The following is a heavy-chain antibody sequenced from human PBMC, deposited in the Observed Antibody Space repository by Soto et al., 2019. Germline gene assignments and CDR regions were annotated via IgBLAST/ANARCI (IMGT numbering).Heavy chain of an antibody. D-gene: IGHD3-10*01. CDR2: INHSGST. J-gene: IGHJ5*02. V-gene: IGHV4-34*01. CDR1: GGSFSGYY. Sequence: PSETLSLTCAVYGGSFSGYYWSWIRQPPGKGLEWIGEINHSGSTNYNPSLKSRVTISVDTSKNQFSLKLSSVTAADTAVYYCARAAVRVWFGELLYNWFDPWGQGTLVTVSS. CDR3: ARAAVRVWFGELLYNWFDP.